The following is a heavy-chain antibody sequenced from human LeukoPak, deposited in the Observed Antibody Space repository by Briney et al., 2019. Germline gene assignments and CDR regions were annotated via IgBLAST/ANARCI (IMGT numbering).Heavy chain of an antibody. J-gene: IGHJ4*02. Sequence: SETLSLTCTVSGVSISSGTYYWSWTRQHPGKGLEWIGYIYYSASTYYNPSLKSRVTISLEASENQFSLKLSSVTAADTAMYYCARAPYDSGSYYYPYWGQGTLVTVSS. CDR2: IYYSAST. V-gene: IGHV4-31*03. D-gene: IGHD3-10*01. CDR1: GVSISSGTYY. CDR3: ARAPYDSGSYYYPY.